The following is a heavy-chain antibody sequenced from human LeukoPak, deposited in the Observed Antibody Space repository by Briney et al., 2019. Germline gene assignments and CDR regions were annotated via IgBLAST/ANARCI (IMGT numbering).Heavy chain of an antibody. D-gene: IGHD6-13*01. CDR1: GYTFTSYG. CDR2: ISAYNGNT. CDR3: ARGIAAAGNWEDYYYMDV. Sequence: ASVKVSCKASGYTFTSYGISWVRQAPGQGLEWMGWISAYNGNTNYAQKLQGRVTMTTDTSTSTAYMELRSLRSDDTAVYYCARGIAAAGNWEDYYYMDVWGKGTTVTVSS. J-gene: IGHJ6*03. V-gene: IGHV1-18*01.